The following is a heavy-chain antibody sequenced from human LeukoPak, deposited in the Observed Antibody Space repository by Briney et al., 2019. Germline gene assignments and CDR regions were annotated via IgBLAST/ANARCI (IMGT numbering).Heavy chain of an antibody. J-gene: IGHJ3*02. D-gene: IGHD3-16*02. CDR2: INPNSGGT. V-gene: IGHV1-2*02. CDR3: ARGEMITFGGVIVISTFDI. Sequence: ASVKVSCKASGYTFTNYHIHWVRQAPGQGLEWMGWINPNSGGTNYAQNFQGRVTMTRDTSISTAYMELSRLTSDDTAVYYCARGEMITFGGVIVISTFDIWGQGTMVTVS. CDR1: GYTFTNYH.